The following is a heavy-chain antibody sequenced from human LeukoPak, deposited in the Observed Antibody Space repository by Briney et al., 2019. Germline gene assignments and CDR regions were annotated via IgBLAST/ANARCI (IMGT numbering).Heavy chain of an antibody. CDR3: ARGPSGRYDY. J-gene: IGHJ4*02. Sequence: SETLSLTCAVSGASISGSGYYWGWIRQPPGKGLEWIGSIYHSGSTYYNPSLKSRVTISVDTSKNQFSLQLNSVTPEDTAVYYCARGPSGRYDYWGQGTLVTVSS. D-gene: IGHD1-26*01. CDR2: IYHSGST. V-gene: IGHV4-39*07. CDR1: GASISGSGYY.